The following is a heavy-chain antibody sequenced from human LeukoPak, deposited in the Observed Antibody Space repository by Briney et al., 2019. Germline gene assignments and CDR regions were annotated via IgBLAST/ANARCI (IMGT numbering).Heavy chain of an antibody. J-gene: IGHJ4*02. CDR2: IYPGDSDT. Sequence: HGESLQISCKGSGYSFTSYWIGWVRQMPGKGLEWMGIIYPGDSDTRYSPSFQGQVTISADKSISTAYLQWSSLKASDTAMYYCARHKDGYNSPLGYWGQGTLVTVSS. CDR1: GYSFTSYW. D-gene: IGHD5-24*01. V-gene: IGHV5-51*01. CDR3: ARHKDGYNSPLGY.